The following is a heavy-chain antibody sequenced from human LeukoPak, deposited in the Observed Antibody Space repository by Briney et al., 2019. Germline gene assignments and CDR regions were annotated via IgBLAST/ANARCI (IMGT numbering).Heavy chain of an antibody. J-gene: IGHJ5*02. Sequence: SETLSLTCTVSGGSISSGDYYWSWLRQPPGKGLEWIGYIYYSGSTYYNPSLKSRVTISVDTSKNQFSLKLSSVTAADMAVYYCARGSLIGNWFDPWGQGTLVTVSS. CDR1: GGSISSGDYY. CDR3: ARGSLIGNWFDP. D-gene: IGHD3-16*01. CDR2: IYYSGST. V-gene: IGHV4-30-4*01.